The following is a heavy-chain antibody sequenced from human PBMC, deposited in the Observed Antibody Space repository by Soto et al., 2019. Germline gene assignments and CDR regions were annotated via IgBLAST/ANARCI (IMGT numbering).Heavy chain of an antibody. J-gene: IGHJ4*02. Sequence: ASVKVSCKASGGTFSSYAISWVRQAPGQGLEWMGGIIPIFGTANYAQKFQGRVTITADESTSTAYMELSSLRSEDTAVYYCARDGGGRSSEFYFDYWGQGTLVTVSS. D-gene: IGHD1-26*01. CDR1: GGTFSSYA. V-gene: IGHV1-69*13. CDR2: IIPIFGTA. CDR3: ARDGGGRSSEFYFDY.